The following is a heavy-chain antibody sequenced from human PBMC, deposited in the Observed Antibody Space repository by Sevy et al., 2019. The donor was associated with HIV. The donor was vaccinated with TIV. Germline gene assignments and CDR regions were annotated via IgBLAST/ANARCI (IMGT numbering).Heavy chain of an antibody. CDR2: IIPIFGTA. CDR3: ARVGYGGNSDGYFDY. V-gene: IGHV1-69*13. CDR1: GGTFSSYA. J-gene: IGHJ4*02. D-gene: IGHD2-21*02. Sequence: ASVKVSCKASGGTFSSYAISWVRQAPGQGLEWMGGIIPIFGTANYAQKFQGRVTITADESTSTAYMELSSLRSEDTAVYYCARVGYGGNSDGYFDYWGQGTLVTVSS.